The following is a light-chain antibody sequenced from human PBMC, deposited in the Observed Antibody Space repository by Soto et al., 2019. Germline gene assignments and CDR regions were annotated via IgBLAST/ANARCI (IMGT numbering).Light chain of an antibody. CDR2: GAS. V-gene: IGKV1-39*01. Sequence: DIQMTQSPSSLSASVGDRVTVTCRTSQKINNYLNWYQQKPGKAPKLLIYGASSVQSGVPLRFSGSGSGTEFTLTISSPQPEDFAIYYCEQTYSTPVTFGQGTRLEVK. CDR3: EQTYSTPVT. CDR1: QKINNY. J-gene: IGKJ5*01.